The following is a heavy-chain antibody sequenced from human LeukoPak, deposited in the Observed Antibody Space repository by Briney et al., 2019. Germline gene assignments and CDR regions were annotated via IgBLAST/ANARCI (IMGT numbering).Heavy chain of an antibody. CDR2: INTDGSST. CDR3: AKVEYTTSWYGVGSLDY. V-gene: IGHV3-74*01. J-gene: IGHJ4*02. Sequence: PRGSLRLSCAASGFTFSSYWMHWVRQAPGKGLVWVSRINTDGSSTSYADSVKGRFTISRDNAKNTLYLQMNSLRAEDTAVYYCAKVEYTTSWYGVGSLDYWGQGTLVTVSS. D-gene: IGHD6-13*01. CDR1: GFTFSSYW.